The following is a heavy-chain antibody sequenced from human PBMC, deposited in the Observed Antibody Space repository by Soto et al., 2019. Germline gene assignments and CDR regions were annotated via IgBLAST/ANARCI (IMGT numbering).Heavy chain of an antibody. CDR3: ARAVDIVGATFAWFDP. CDR1: GGTFSSYA. D-gene: IGHD1-26*01. Sequence: VKVSCKASGGTFSSYAISWVRQAPGQGLEWMGGIIPIFGTANYAQKFQGRVTITADESTSTAYMELSSLRSEDTAVYYCARAVDIVGATFAWFDPWGQGTLVTVSS. CDR2: IIPIFGTA. J-gene: IGHJ5*02. V-gene: IGHV1-69*01.